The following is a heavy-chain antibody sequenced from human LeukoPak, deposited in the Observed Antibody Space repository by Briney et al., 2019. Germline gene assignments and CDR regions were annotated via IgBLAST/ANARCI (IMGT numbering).Heavy chain of an antibody. CDR2: ISWHSGSI. D-gene: IGHD6-19*01. CDR3: AREFLPVVGTWFFDT. Sequence: GGSLRLSCAASGFTFDDYAMHWVRQAPGKGLEWVSGISWHSGSIGYADSVKGRFTISRDNSKNTLYLQMNSLRAEDTAVYYCAREFLPVVGTWFFDTWGQGTLVTVSS. V-gene: IGHV3-9*01. J-gene: IGHJ4*02. CDR1: GFTFDDYA.